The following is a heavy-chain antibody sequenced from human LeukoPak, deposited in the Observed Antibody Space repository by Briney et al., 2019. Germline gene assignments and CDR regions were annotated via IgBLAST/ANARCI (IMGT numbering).Heavy chain of an antibody. Sequence: GGSLRLSCAASGFTFSCYAMSWVRQAPGKGLEWVSVMSGSGDNTYYADSVKGRFTMSRDNSKNTLYLQMNSLRAEDTAVYYCAKVSVPAAIHYPYDYWGQGILVTVSS. CDR3: AKVSVPAAIHYPYDY. D-gene: IGHD2-2*01. CDR2: MSGSGDNT. CDR1: GFTFSCYA. J-gene: IGHJ4*02. V-gene: IGHV3-23*01.